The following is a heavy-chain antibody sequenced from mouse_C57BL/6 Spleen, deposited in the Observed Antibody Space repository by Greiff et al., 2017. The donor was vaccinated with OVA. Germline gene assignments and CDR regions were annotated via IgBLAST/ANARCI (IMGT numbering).Heavy chain of an antibody. CDR1: GYTFTSYW. V-gene: IGHV1-55*01. J-gene: IGHJ2*01. Sequence: QVQLQQSGAELVKPGASVKMSCKASGYTFTSYWITWVKQRPGQGLEWIGDIYPGSGSTNYNEKFKSKATLTVDTSSSPAYMQLSSLTSEDSAVYYCARVNGGSRYYFDYWGKGATLTVSS. D-gene: IGHD1-1*01. CDR2: IYPGSGST. CDR3: ARVNGGSRYYFDY.